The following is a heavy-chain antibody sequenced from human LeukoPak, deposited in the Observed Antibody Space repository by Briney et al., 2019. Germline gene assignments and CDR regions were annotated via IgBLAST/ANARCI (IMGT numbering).Heavy chain of an antibody. CDR1: GPTFSSYS. D-gene: IGHD3-22*01. CDR2: IYSGGST. V-gene: IGHV3-66*02. Sequence: GASLRLSWAASGPTFSSYSMGWVRQPPGKGLEWVSVIYSGGSTDYADSVKGRFNISRDNSKNTLYLQMNSLRAEDTAVYYCARAAVGYDSSGYFPFDYWGKGTLVTVSS. J-gene: IGHJ4*02. CDR3: ARAAVGYDSSGYFPFDY.